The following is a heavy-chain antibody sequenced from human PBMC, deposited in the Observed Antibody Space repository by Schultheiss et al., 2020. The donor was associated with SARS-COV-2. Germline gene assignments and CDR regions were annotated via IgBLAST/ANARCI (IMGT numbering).Heavy chain of an antibody. CDR3: ARDSSPGFDY. Sequence: SETLSLTCTVSGGSISSGSYYWSWIRQPAGKGLEWIGRIYTSGSTNYNPSLKSRVTISVDTSKNQFSLKLSSVTAADTAVYYCARDSSPGFDYWGQGTLVTVSS. CDR2: IYTSGST. D-gene: IGHD6-13*01. J-gene: IGHJ4*02. V-gene: IGHV4-61*02. CDR1: GGSISSGSYY.